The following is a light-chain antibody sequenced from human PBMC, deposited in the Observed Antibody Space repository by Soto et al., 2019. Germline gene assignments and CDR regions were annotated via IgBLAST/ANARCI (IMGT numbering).Light chain of an antibody. J-gene: IGKJ2*01. CDR2: GSS. CDR3: QQYNNWPPYT. Sequence: EIVMTQSPATLSVSPGERATLSYRASQSVGSNLAWYQQKPGQAPRLLIYGSSTTATGIPARFSGSGSGTEFTLTISSLQSEDFAVYYCQQYNNWPPYTFGQGTKLEI. V-gene: IGKV3-15*01. CDR1: QSVGSN.